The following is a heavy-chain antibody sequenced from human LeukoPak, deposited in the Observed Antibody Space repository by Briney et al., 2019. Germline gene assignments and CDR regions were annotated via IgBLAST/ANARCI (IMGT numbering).Heavy chain of an antibody. V-gene: IGHV4-4*02. CDR2: IYHSGST. J-gene: IGHJ4*02. D-gene: IGHD3-22*01. CDR1: GGSISSSNW. Sequence: SETLSLTCAVSGGSISSSNWWSWVRQPPGKGLEWIGEIYHSGSTNYNPSLKSRVTISVDKSKNQFSLKLSSVTAADTAVYYCARVNTMIVVVIADYFDYWGQGTLVTVSS. CDR3: ARVNTMIVVVIADYFDY.